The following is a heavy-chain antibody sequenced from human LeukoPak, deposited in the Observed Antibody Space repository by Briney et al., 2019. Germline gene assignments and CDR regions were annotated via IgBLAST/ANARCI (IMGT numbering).Heavy chain of an antibody. CDR1: GYTFTSYA. CDR3: ARRVGRYFGERAYYYNYMDV. CDR2: ISAYNGNT. J-gene: IGHJ6*03. V-gene: IGHV1-18*01. D-gene: IGHD3-10*01. Sequence: ASVKVSCKASGYTFTSYAISWVRQAPGQGLEWMGWISAYNGNTNYAQKFQGRVTMTTDTSTNTAYMELRSLRSDDTAVYYCARRVGRYFGERAYYYNYMDVWDKGTTVTISS.